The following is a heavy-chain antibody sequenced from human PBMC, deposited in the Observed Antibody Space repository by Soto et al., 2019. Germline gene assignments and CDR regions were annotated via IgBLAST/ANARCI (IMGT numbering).Heavy chain of an antibody. CDR1: GGSISSDY. CDR3: ARENNWSYSCFVP. CDR2: IYSSGST. J-gene: IGHJ5*02. V-gene: IGHV4-59*01. D-gene: IGHD1-20*01. Sequence: ETLSLTCTVSGGSISSDYWNWIRQPPGKGLELIGYIYSSGSTNYNPSLKSRVTISVDTSKNQFSLKLSSVTAADTAVYYCARENNWSYSCFVPGGHGTLDTVSS.